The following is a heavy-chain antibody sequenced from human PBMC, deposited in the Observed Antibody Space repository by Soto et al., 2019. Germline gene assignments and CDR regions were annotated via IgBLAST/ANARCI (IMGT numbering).Heavy chain of an antibody. D-gene: IGHD6-19*01. CDR2: ISGDSGNT. Sequence: ASVKVSCKASGYMFTKSAMHWVRQAPGQRLEWMGWISGDSGNTKYSPKLQDRVTITRDTSASTAYIELSSLRSEDAAVYYCVRDWLSSSGWNSFFDYWGQGTLVTVSS. V-gene: IGHV1-3*01. CDR3: VRDWLSSSGWNSFFDY. J-gene: IGHJ4*02. CDR1: GYMFTKSA.